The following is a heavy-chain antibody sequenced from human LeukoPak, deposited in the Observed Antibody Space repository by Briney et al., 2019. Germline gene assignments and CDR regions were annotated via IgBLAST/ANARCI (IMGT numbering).Heavy chain of an antibody. Sequence: GGSLRLSCAASGFAFSSYAMSWVRQAPGKGLEWVSAISGSGGSTYYADSVKGRFTISRDNSKNTLYLQMNSLRAEDTAVYYCAKDRAYSSGWYINYNYMDVWGKGTTVTVSS. J-gene: IGHJ6*03. CDR2: ISGSGGST. D-gene: IGHD6-19*01. CDR3: AKDRAYSSGWYINYNYMDV. V-gene: IGHV3-23*01. CDR1: GFAFSSYA.